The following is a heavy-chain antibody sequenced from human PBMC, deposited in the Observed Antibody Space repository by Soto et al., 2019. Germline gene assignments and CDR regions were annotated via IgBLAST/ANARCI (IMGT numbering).Heavy chain of an antibody. CDR2: ISYDGSNK. D-gene: IGHD3-22*01. V-gene: IGHV3-30*18. Sequence: GGSLRLSCAASGFTFSSYGMHWVRQAPGKGLEWVAVISYDGSNKYYADSVKGRFTISRDNSKNTLYLQMNSLRAEDTAVYYCAKLAPEYYDSSGSSAHWGQGTLVTVSS. CDR1: GFTFSSYG. J-gene: IGHJ4*02. CDR3: AKLAPEYYDSSGSSAH.